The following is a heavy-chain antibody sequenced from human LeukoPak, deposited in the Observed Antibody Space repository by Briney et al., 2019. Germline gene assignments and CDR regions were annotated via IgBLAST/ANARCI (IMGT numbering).Heavy chain of an antibody. CDR2: INWNGGST. D-gene: IGHD4-17*01. CDR1: GFTFDDYG. Sequence: GGSLRLSCAASGFTFDDYGMSWVRQAPGKGLEWVSGINWNGGSTGYADSVKGRFTISRDNAKNSLYLQLKRLRAEDTALYYCARDGGHTVTGGFDYWGQGTLVTVSS. CDR3: ARDGGHTVTGGFDY. V-gene: IGHV3-20*04. J-gene: IGHJ4*02.